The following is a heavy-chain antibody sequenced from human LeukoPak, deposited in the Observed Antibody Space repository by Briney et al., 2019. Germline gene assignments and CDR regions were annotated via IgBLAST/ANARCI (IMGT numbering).Heavy chain of an antibody. CDR2: IYHSGST. CDR3: AIGYSSSWSKYYFDY. V-gene: IGHV4-39*07. Sequence: PSETLSLTCTVSGGTISSGDYYWGWIRQPPGKGLEWIGSIYHSGSTYYNPSLKSRVTISVDTSKNQFSLKLSSVTAADTAVYYCAIGYSSSWSKYYFDYWGQGTLVTVSS. CDR1: GGTISSGDYY. J-gene: IGHJ4*02. D-gene: IGHD6-13*01.